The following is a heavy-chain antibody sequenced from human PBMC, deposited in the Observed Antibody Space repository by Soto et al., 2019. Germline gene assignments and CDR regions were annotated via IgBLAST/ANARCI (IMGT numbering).Heavy chain of an antibody. V-gene: IGHV3-33*01. CDR3: VRTACVINNCSYRGVR. CDR1: GFDFKTYG. CDR2: IGFDGTNI. D-gene: IGHD1-20*01. J-gene: IGHJ4*02. Sequence: GGSLRLSCVASGFDFKTYGMHWVRQAPGKGLEWVAVIGFDGTNIHYSDSVRGRFSISRDNSENTVSLQMNSLRVEDTALYYCVRTACVINNCSYRGVRWGQGTLVTVS.